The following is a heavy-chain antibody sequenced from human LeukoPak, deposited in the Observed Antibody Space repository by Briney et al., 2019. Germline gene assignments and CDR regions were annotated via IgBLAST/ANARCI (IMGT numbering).Heavy chain of an antibody. CDR1: GLTVNSNY. CDR2: IYSGGTT. D-gene: IGHD1-14*01. V-gene: IGHV3-66*01. J-gene: IGHJ4*02. CDR3: ANKVTTGY. Sequence: GGSLRLSCVVSGLTVNSNYMSWVRQAPGKGLEWVSVIYSGGTTNYADSVKGRFIVYRDNSKNTLYLQMNSLSAEDTAVYYCANKVTTGYWGQGTLVTVSS.